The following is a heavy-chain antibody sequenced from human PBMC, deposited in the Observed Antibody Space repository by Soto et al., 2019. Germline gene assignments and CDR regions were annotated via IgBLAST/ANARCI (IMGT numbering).Heavy chain of an antibody. CDR2: ISGTGSRT. J-gene: IGHJ4*02. D-gene: IGHD6-13*01. CDR3: ARGGSSRYGVDS. V-gene: IGHV3-23*01. Sequence: EVQLLESGGGLVQPGGSLRLSCVGSGFTFKNYAMAWVRQAPGKGLEWVSEISGTGSRTYYADSVKGRFTISRDNPKNTLYLQMSSLRSDDTAVYYCARGGSSRYGVDSWGQGTLVTVSS. CDR1: GFTFKNYA.